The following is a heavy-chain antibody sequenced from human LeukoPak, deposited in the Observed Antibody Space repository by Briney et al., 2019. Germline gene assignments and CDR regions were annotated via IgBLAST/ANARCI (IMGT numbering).Heavy chain of an antibody. J-gene: IGHJ4*02. CDR1: GFTFSDYY. CDR2: ISGSGSHT. CDR3: AKDLPQYYDFWSGYYGGFDY. D-gene: IGHD3-3*01. Sequence: GGSLRLSCAASGFTFSDYYMSWIRQAPGKGLEWLSYISGSGSHTPYADSVKGRFTISRDNSKNSLYLQMNSLRTEDTALYYCAKDLPQYYDFWSGYYGGFDYWGQGTLVTVSS. V-gene: IGHV3-11*05.